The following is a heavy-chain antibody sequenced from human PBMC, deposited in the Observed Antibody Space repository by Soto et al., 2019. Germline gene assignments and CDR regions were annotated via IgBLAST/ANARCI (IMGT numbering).Heavy chain of an antibody. CDR2: INRDGSST. D-gene: IGHD6-19*01. V-gene: IGHV3-74*01. J-gene: IGHJ4*02. CDR3: ARGHNLIAVAAY. CDR1: GFTFSNYW. Sequence: PGGSLRLSCAASGFTFSNYWMHWVRQAPGKGLVWVSRINRDGSSTTYADSVKGRFTISRDNAKSTLYLQMNSLRAEDTAVYYCARGHNLIAVAAYWGQGTLVTVSS.